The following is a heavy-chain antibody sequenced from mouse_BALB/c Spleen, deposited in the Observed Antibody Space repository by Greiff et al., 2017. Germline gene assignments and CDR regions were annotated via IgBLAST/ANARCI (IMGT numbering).Heavy chain of an antibody. CDR1: GFSLTSYG. CDR3: ARGYYYGSSYAMDY. J-gene: IGHJ4*01. Sequence: QVQLKESGPGLVQPSQSLSITCTVSGFSLTSYGVHWVRQSPGKGLEWLGVIWSGGSTDYNAAFISRLSISKDNSKSQVFFKMNSLQANDTAIYYCARGYYYGSSYAMDYWGQGTSVTVSS. CDR2: IWSGGST. D-gene: IGHD1-1*01. V-gene: IGHV2-2*02.